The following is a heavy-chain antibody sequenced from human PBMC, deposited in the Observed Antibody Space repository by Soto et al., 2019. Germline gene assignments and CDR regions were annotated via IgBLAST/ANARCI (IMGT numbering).Heavy chain of an antibody. V-gene: IGHV5-51*01. CDR1: GYTFTNYW. CDR3: ARHLIVTSGSLDY. Sequence: GESLKISCKGSGYTFTNYWITWVRQMPGKGLEWMGVIYPADSDTRYSPSFQGQVTISADKSISTAYLQWSSLKASDTAMYYCARHLIVTSGSLDYWGQVTLVTVAP. D-gene: IGHD3-22*01. CDR2: IYPADSDT. J-gene: IGHJ4*02.